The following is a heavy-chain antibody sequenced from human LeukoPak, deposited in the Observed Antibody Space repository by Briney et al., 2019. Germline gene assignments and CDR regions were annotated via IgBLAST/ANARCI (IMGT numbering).Heavy chain of an antibody. CDR1: GYTFTGYY. CDR3: ASDYGDYDAFDI. Sequence: ASVKVSCKASGYTFTGYYMHWVRQAPGQALEWMGWINPNSGGTNYAQKFQGRVTMTRDTSISTAYMELSRLRSDDTAVYYCASDYGDYDAFDIWGQGTMVTVSS. CDR2: INPNSGGT. D-gene: IGHD4-17*01. J-gene: IGHJ3*02. V-gene: IGHV1-2*02.